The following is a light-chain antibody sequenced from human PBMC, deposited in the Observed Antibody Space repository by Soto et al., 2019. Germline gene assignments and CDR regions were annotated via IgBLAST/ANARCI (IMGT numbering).Light chain of an antibody. CDR3: QQYGSSPLT. CDR1: QSVSSSY. V-gene: IGKV3-20*01. J-gene: IGKJ4*01. CDR2: GAS. Sequence: EIVLTQSPGTLSLSPGERATLSCRASQSVSSSYLAWYQQKPGQTPRLLIYGASSRPTGIPDRFRGSGSGTDFTLTISRQEPEDFAVYYCQQYGSSPLTVAGGTKVRI.